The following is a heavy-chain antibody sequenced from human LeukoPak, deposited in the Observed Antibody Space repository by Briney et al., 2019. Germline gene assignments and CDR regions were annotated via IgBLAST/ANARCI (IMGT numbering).Heavy chain of an antibody. D-gene: IGHD6-19*01. Sequence: ASVKVSCKASGYTFTSYAMHWVRQAPGQRLEWMGWINAGNGNTKYSQEFQGRVTITRDTSASTAYMELSSLRSEDMAVYYCARECSGLAVAGPEPYFDYWGQGTLVTVSS. J-gene: IGHJ4*02. V-gene: IGHV1-3*03. CDR3: ARECSGLAVAGPEPYFDY. CDR2: INAGNGNT. CDR1: GYTFTSYA.